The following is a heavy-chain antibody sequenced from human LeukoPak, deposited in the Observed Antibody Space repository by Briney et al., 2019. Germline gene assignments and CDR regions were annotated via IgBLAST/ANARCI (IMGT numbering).Heavy chain of an antibody. CDR1: CGSFSGYY. Sequence: PSETLSLPYAVYCGSFSGYYWSGLRQPPGKGVEGIGEINHSGSTNYNPSLKSRVTISVDTSKNQFSLKLSSVSAADTAVYYCARAGIAARPFPRYWFDPWGQGTLVTVSS. D-gene: IGHD6-6*01. CDR2: INHSGST. CDR3: ARAGIAARPFPRYWFDP. J-gene: IGHJ5*02. V-gene: IGHV4-34*01.